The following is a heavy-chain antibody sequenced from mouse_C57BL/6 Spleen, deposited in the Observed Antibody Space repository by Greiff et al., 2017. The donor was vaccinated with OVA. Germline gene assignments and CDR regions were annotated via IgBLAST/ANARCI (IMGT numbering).Heavy chain of an antibody. D-gene: IGHD1-1*01. CDR2: IDPETGGT. V-gene: IGHV1-15*01. CDR3: TRHLLLRQAWFAY. Sequence: QVQLQQSGAELVRPGASVTLSCKASGYTFTDYEMHWVKQTPVHGLEWIGAIDPETGGTAYNQKFKGKAILTADKSSSTAYMELRSLTSEDSAVYYCTRHLLLRQAWFAYWGQGTLVTVSA. CDR1: GYTFTDYE. J-gene: IGHJ3*01.